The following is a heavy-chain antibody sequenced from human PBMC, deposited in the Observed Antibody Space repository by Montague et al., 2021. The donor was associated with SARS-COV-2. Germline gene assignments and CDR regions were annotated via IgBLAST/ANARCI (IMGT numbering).Heavy chain of an antibody. CDR3: AHVGMACSGGSCYPKIKDWYFDL. CDR2: IYWDDDK. J-gene: IGHJ2*01. Sequence: PALVKPTQTLTLTCTFSGFSLSTSGVGVGWIRQPPGKALEWLALIYWDDDKRYSPSLKSRLTITKDTSKKQVVLTMTNMDPVDTATYYCAHVGMACSGGSCYPKIKDWYFDLWGRGTLVTVSS. D-gene: IGHD2-15*01. CDR1: GFSLSTSGVG. V-gene: IGHV2-5*02.